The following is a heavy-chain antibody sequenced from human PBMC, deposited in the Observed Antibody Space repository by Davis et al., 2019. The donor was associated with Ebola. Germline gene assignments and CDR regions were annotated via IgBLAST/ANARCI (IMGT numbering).Heavy chain of an antibody. CDR3: ARTIVGATRAFDY. V-gene: IGHV4-59*12. Sequence: MPSETLSLTCTVSGGSISSYYWSWIRQPPGKGLEWIGYIYYSGSTYYNPSLKSRVTISVDTSKNQFSLKLSSVTAADTAVYYCARTIVGATRAFDYWGQGTLVTVSS. J-gene: IGHJ4*02. D-gene: IGHD1-26*01. CDR2: IYYSGST. CDR1: GGSISSYY.